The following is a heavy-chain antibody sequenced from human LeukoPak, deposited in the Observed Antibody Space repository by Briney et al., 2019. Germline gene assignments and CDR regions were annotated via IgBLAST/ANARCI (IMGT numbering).Heavy chain of an antibody. D-gene: IGHD1-1*01. CDR2: INPNNGAT. J-gene: IGHJ4*02. Sequence: ASVKVSCKASGYAFTDHYIHWVRQAPGQGLEWMGWINPNNGATKSAQKFQGRITLTRDTSISTAYMDLGRLRSGDTAVYYCATLGTQTGMYDYWGQGTLVTVSS. CDR3: ATLGTQTGMYDY. V-gene: IGHV1-2*02. CDR1: GYAFTDHY.